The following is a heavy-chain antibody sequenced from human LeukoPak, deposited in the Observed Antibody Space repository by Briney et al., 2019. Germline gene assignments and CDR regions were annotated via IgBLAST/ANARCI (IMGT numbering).Heavy chain of an antibody. V-gene: IGHV3-30*04. Sequence: PGRSLRLSCAASGFTFSSYAMPWVRQAPGKGLEWVAVISYDGSNKYYADSVKGRFTISRDNSKNTLYLQMNSLRAEDTAVYYCARGLLRTAMGSHFDYWGQGTLVTVSS. D-gene: IGHD5-18*01. CDR2: ISYDGSNK. J-gene: IGHJ4*02. CDR1: GFTFSSYA. CDR3: ARGLLRTAMGSHFDY.